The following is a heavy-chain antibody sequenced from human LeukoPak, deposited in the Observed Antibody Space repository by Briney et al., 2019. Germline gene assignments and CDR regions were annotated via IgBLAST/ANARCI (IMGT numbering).Heavy chain of an antibody. Sequence: GGSLRLSCAASGFTFSSYSMHWVRQAPGKGLEWVAVISYDGSNKYYADSVKGRFTISRDNSKNTLYLQMNSLRAEDTAVYYCAGVAIRYCSTTSCYWFDPWGQGTLVTVSS. CDR3: AGVAIRYCSTTSCYWFDP. J-gene: IGHJ5*02. CDR1: GFTFSSYS. CDR2: ISYDGSNK. V-gene: IGHV3-30-3*01. D-gene: IGHD2-2*01.